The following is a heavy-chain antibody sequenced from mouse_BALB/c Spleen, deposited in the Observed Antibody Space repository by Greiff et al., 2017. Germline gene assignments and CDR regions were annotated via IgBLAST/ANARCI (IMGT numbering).Heavy chain of an antibody. V-gene: IGHV1S81*02. D-gene: IGHD1-1*01. Sequence: QVQLQQPGAELVKPGASVKLSCKASGYTFTSYWMHWVKQRPGQGLEWIGEINPSNGRTNYNEKFKSKATLTVDKSSSTAYMQLSSLTSEDSAVYYGARTPPYYGYAMDYWGQGTSVTVSS. CDR2: INPSNGRT. J-gene: IGHJ4*01. CDR3: ARTPPYYGYAMDY. CDR1: GYTFTSYW.